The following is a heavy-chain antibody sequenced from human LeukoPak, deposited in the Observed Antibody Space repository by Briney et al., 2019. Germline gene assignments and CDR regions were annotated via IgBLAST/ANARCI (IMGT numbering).Heavy chain of an antibody. J-gene: IGHJ4*02. Sequence: GGSLRLSCVASGLSFGSYWMDWVRQAPGKGPEWVANIRKDGGDIHYVDSVKGRFTISRDNAKNSVYLQMHSLRAEDTAMYYCARDAFGDFSYWGQGILVTVSS. CDR3: ARDAFGDFSY. D-gene: IGHD3-10*01. V-gene: IGHV3-7*01. CDR1: GLSFGSYW. CDR2: IRKDGGDI.